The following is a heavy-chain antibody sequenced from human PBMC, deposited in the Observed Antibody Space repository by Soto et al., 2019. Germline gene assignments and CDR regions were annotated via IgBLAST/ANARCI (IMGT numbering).Heavy chain of an antibody. CDR3: ARGGYYYGSGSTSDV. V-gene: IGHV1-69*02. J-gene: IGHJ6*02. Sequence: QVQLVQSGAEVKKPGSSVKVSCKASGGTFSSYTISWVRQAPGQGLEWMGRIIPILGIANYAQKFQGRVTSXVDXSXDTAYMELSSLRSEDTAVYYCARGGYYYGSGSTSDVWGQGTTVTVSS. CDR2: IIPILGIA. D-gene: IGHD3-10*01. CDR1: GGTFSSYT.